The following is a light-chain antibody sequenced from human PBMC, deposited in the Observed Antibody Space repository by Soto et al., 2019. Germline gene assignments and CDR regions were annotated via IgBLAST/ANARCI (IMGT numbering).Light chain of an antibody. J-gene: IGKJ4*01. V-gene: IGKV3-15*01. CDR2: GAS. CDR1: QSVSSN. CDR3: QQYNNWPLT. Sequence: EMVMTQSKATVSRSPGEGGSFSWRASQSVSSNLAWYQQKPGQAPRLLIYGASTRATGIPARFSGSGSGTEFTLALSSLQSEDFAVYYCQQYNNWPLTFGGGTKVDIK.